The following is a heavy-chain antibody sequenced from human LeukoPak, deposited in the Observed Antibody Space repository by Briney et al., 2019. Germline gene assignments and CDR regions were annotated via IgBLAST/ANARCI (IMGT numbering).Heavy chain of an antibody. Sequence: SETLSLTCAVSGGSISSSSYYWGWLRQPPGRGLEWIGSFYYSGSTYYNPSLKSRVTISVDTAKNHFSLKLSSVTAADAAVYYFERLGITIFGVVISYFDYWGQGTLVTVSS. J-gene: IGHJ4*02. D-gene: IGHD3-3*01. V-gene: IGHV4-39*02. CDR1: GGSISSSSYY. CDR2: FYYSGST. CDR3: ERLGITIFGVVISYFDY.